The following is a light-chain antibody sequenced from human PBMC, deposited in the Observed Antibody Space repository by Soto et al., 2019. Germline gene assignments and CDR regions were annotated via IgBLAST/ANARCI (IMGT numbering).Light chain of an antibody. CDR2: SNN. CDR3: AAWDDSLNGVI. CDR1: SSNIGSHT. V-gene: IGLV1-44*01. Sequence: QAVVTQPPSASGTHGQRITISCSGSSSNIGSHTVNWHQQVPGTAPKLLIYSNNERPSGVPDRFSGSKSGTSASLAISGLQSGDEADYYCAAWDDSLNGVIFGGGTKLTVL. J-gene: IGLJ2*01.